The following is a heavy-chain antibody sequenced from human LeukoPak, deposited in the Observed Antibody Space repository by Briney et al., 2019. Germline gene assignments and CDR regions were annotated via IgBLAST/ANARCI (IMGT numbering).Heavy chain of an antibody. CDR3: AANSADYNTLGSSYKV. Sequence: PSETLSLTCTVSGYSISSGYYWGWIRPPPGKGLEWIGSIYHSGSTYYNPSLKSRVTISVDMSKNQFSLKLNSVTAADTAVFYCAANSADYNTLGSSYKVWGQGTLVTVSS. CDR1: GYSISSGYY. J-gene: IGHJ4*02. V-gene: IGHV4-38-2*02. D-gene: IGHD3-10*01. CDR2: IYHSGST.